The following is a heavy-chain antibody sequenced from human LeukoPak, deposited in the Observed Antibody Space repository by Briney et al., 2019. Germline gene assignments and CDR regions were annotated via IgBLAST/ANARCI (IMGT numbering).Heavy chain of an antibody. J-gene: IGHJ5*02. D-gene: IGHD6-13*01. CDR1: GFTFNSYT. CDR2: ISWNSGSI. Sequence: GGSLRLSCAASGFTFNSYTMFWVRQAPGKGLEWVSGISWNSGSIGYADSVKGRFTISRDNAKNSLYLQMNSLRAEDTALYYCAKGIAAAGLFDPWGQGTLVTVSS. CDR3: AKGIAAAGLFDP. V-gene: IGHV3-9*01.